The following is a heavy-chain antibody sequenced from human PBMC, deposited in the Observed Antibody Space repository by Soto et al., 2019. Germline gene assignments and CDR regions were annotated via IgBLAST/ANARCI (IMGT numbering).Heavy chain of an antibody. Sequence: GASVKVSCKASGYTFTSYGISWVRQAPGQGLEWMGWISAYNGNTNYAQKLQGRVTMTTDTSTSTAYMELRSLRSDDTAVYYCARDRGDVLVTIVRRMAFDYWGQGTLVTVSS. CDR1: GYTFTSYG. CDR2: ISAYNGNT. J-gene: IGHJ4*02. V-gene: IGHV1-18*01. CDR3: ARDRGDVLVTIVRRMAFDY. D-gene: IGHD3-10*01.